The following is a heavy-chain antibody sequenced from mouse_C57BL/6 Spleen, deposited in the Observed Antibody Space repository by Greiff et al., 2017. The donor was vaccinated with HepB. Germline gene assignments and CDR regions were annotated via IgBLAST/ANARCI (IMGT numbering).Heavy chain of an antibody. D-gene: IGHD1-1*01. CDR3: ARQGDYGSSYRARDY. J-gene: IGHJ4*01. CDR1: GFTFSSYG. CDR2: ISSGGSYT. V-gene: IGHV5-6*01. Sequence: EVQRVESGGDLVKPGGSLKLSCAASGFTFSSYGMSWVRQTPDKRLEWVATISSGGSYTYYPDSVKGRFTISRDNAKNTLYLQMSSLKSEDTAMYYCARQGDYGSSYRARDYWGQGTSVTVSS.